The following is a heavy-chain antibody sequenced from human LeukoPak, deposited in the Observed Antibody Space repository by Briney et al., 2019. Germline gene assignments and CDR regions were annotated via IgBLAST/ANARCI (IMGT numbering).Heavy chain of an antibody. V-gene: IGHV3-74*01. CDR2: INSDRSST. Sequence: GGSLRLSCSASGFTFSSYWMHWVRPAPGKGRVGVSRINSDRSSTSYAVSGKGRFTIARDNAKDTLYLQMNSLRAEDTAVYYCARAYTVGATELDYWGQGTLVTVSS. J-gene: IGHJ4*02. CDR1: GFTFSSYW. D-gene: IGHD1-26*01. CDR3: ARAYTVGATELDY.